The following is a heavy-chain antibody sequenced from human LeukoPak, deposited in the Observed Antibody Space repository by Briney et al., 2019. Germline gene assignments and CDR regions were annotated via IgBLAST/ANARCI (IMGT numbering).Heavy chain of an antibody. Sequence: GESLRLSCTASGFTFDIYAMAWVRQAPGKGLEWVSGVSGSGDGTYYADSVKGRFTISRDNSKNTLYLQMNSLRAEDTAVYYCAKDYYESSTYLDYWGQGTLVSVSS. CDR3: AKDYYESSTYLDY. J-gene: IGHJ4*02. D-gene: IGHD3-22*01. CDR2: VSGSGDGT. V-gene: IGHV3-23*01. CDR1: GFTFDIYA.